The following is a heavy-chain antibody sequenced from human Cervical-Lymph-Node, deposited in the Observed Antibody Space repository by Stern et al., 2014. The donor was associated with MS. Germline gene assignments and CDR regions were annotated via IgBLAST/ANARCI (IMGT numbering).Heavy chain of an antibody. CDR1: GYTFTAFF. Sequence: QVQLMQSGTKMQKPGASVRVSCKASGYTFTAFFIHWVRQVPGQGLEWMGRLNPNSDDPTYAQNFQDRVTLTRDSSIGTAYLELSRLTSADTAVYYCAREATRIVVGIDYWGQGTQVTVSS. V-gene: IGHV1-2*06. CDR3: AREATRIVVGIDY. CDR2: LNPNSDDP. D-gene: IGHD3-22*01. J-gene: IGHJ4*02.